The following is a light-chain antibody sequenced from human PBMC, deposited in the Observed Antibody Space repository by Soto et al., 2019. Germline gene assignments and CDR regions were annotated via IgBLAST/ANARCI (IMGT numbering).Light chain of an antibody. CDR2: KAS. V-gene: IGKV1-5*03. CDR1: QSLTSW. J-gene: IGKJ4*01. CDR3: QQYKNYPLT. Sequence: DIQMTQSPSTLSASVGDRVTITCRASQSLTSWLAWYQQKPGKAPKLLIYKASSLESGVPSRFSGSESGTEFPLTISSLQPDDFATYYCQQYKNYPLTFGGGTMVEIK.